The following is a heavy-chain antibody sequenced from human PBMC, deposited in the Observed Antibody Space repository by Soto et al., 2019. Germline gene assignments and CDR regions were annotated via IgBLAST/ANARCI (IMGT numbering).Heavy chain of an antibody. V-gene: IGHV3-30-3*01. CDR2: ISYDGSNK. CDR3: ARGGRGAPGYYYYGMDV. Sequence: QVQLVESGGGVVQPGRSLRLSCAASGFTFSSYAMHWVRQAPGKGLEWVAVISYDGSNKYYADSVKGRFTISRDNSKNTLYLQMNSLRAEDTAVYYCARGGRGAPGYYYYGMDVWGQGTTVTVSS. CDR1: GFTFSSYA. J-gene: IGHJ6*02. D-gene: IGHD3-10*01.